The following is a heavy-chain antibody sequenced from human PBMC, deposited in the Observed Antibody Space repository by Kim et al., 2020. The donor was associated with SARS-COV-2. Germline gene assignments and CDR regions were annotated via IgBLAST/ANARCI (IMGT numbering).Heavy chain of an antibody. V-gene: IGHV4-39*01. Sequence: SETLSLTCTVSGDSRSSTNSYWAWIRQPPGKGLEWIGSIYFTGSTYYNPSLKSRLTISIDTSKNQFSLKLSSVTAADTAVYYCARRTHGLDYWGQGILVTVSS. CDR2: IYFTGST. J-gene: IGHJ4*02. CDR1: GDSRSSTNSY. CDR3: ARRTHGLDY.